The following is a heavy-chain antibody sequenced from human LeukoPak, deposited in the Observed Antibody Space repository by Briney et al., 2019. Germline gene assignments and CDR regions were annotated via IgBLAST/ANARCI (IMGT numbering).Heavy chain of an antibody. V-gene: IGHV3-9*01. CDR1: GITFDDYA. D-gene: IGHD6-19*01. CDR3: AKASSTSGWYDGLDI. Sequence: GGSLRLSCAASGITFDDYAMHWVRQAPRKGLEWVSGISWNSGIMGYADSVKGRFTISRDNAKKSLYLQMNSLRTEDTALYYCAKASSTSGWYDGLDIWGQGTGVTVSS. J-gene: IGHJ3*02. CDR2: ISWNSGIM.